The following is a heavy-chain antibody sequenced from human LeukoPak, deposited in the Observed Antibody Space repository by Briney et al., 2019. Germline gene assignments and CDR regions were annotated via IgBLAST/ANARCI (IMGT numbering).Heavy chain of an antibody. D-gene: IGHD3-10*01. CDR2: INQEGSET. CDR3: ARDLNWAGY. V-gene: IGHV3-7*01. CDR1: GFTFSTYW. Sequence: GGSLRLSCAASGFTFSTYWMTWVRQAPGKGLEWVANINQEGSETHYVDSVKGRFTISRDNAKNSLYLQMNSLRVEDTAVYYCARDLNWAGYWGQGTLVTVSS. J-gene: IGHJ4*02.